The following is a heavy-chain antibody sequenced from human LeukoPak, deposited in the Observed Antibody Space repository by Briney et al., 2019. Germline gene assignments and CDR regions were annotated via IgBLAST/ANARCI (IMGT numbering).Heavy chain of an antibody. CDR3: AKDRLRYSYGFDY. Sequence: GGSLRLSCAASGFTFTSFAMSWVRQAPGKGLEWVSAISGSGGSTYYADSVKGRFTISRDNSKNTLYLQMNSLRAEDTAVYYCAKDRLRYSYGFDYWGQGTLVTVSS. CDR2: ISGSGGST. D-gene: IGHD5-18*01. J-gene: IGHJ4*02. V-gene: IGHV3-23*01. CDR1: GFTFTSFA.